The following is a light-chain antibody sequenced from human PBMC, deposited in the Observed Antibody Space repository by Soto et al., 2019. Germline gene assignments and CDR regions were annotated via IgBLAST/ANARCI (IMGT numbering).Light chain of an antibody. CDR3: CSYAGSFTLV. Sequence: QSALTQPRSVSASPGQSVTMSCTGTSSDVGGYNSVSWYQHHPGEVPKLMIYDVSKRPSGVPERFSGSKSGNTASLTISGLQAEDEGDYYCCSYAGSFTLVFGGGTKLTVL. CDR2: DVS. J-gene: IGLJ3*02. CDR1: SSDVGGYNS. V-gene: IGLV2-11*01.